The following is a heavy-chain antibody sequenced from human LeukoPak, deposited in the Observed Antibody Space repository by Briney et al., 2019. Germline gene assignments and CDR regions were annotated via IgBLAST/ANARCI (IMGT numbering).Heavy chain of an antibody. CDR2: IYYSGST. Sequence: SETLSLTCTVSGGSISSYYWSWIRQPPGKGLEWIGYIYYSGSTNYNPSLKSRVTISVDTSKNQFSLKLSSVTAADTAVYYCARDITRGAFDIWGQGTVVTVSS. J-gene: IGHJ3*02. D-gene: IGHD1-20*01. V-gene: IGHV4-59*01. CDR3: ARDITRGAFDI. CDR1: GGSISSYY.